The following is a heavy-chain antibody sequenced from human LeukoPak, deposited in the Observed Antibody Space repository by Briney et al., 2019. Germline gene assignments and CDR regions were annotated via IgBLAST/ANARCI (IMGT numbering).Heavy chain of an antibody. CDR1: GFTFSSYA. J-gene: IGHJ6*03. CDR3: ARNFPSDFWSGYNHGYYYYMGV. D-gene: IGHD3-3*01. CDR2: ISSNGGST. V-gene: IGHV3-64*01. Sequence: PGGPLRLSCAASGFTFSSYAMQWVRQAPGKGLEYVSAISSNGGSTYYANSVKGRFTISRDNSKNTLYLQMGSLRAEDMAVYYCARNFPSDFWSGYNHGYYYYMGVWGKGTTVTVSS.